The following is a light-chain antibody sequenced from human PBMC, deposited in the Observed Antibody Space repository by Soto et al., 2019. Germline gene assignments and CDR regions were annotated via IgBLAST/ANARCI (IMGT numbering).Light chain of an antibody. Sequence: DVQMTQSPSSLSASVGDRVTITCRASQSISNYLNWYQQKPGKAPKLLIYAASSLQSGVPSRFSGSGSGTYLTLTISSLQPDDFATYYCQQSYSTPWTFGQGTKVEIK. CDR3: QQSYSTPWT. V-gene: IGKV1-39*01. J-gene: IGKJ1*01. CDR2: AAS. CDR1: QSISNY.